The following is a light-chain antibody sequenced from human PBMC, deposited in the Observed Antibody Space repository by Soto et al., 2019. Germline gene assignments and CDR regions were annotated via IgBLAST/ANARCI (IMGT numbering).Light chain of an antibody. CDR3: TSYASSSTLV. CDR2: DVT. J-gene: IGLJ2*01. CDR1: NSDVGGYNY. Sequence: QSALTQPPSVSGSPGQSITISCTGTNSDVGGYNYVSWYQQPPGKAPKLLIYDVTNRPSGVSNRFSGSKSGNTASLTICGLQAEDEADYYCTSYASSSTLVFGGGTKLTVL. V-gene: IGLV2-14*01.